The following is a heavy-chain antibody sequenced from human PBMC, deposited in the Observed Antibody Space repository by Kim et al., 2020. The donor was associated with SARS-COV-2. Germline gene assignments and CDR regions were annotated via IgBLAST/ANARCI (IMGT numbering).Heavy chain of an antibody. CDR2: MNPNSGNT. CDR3: ARGIDCSGGSCKALYYYYGMDV. D-gene: IGHD2-15*01. Sequence: ASVKVSCKASGYTFTSYDINWVRQATGQGLEWMGWMNPNSGNTGYAQKFQGRVTMTRNTSISTAYMELSSLRSEDTAVYYCARGIDCSGGSCKALYYYYGMDVWGQGTTVTVSS. CDR1: GYTFTSYD. V-gene: IGHV1-8*01. J-gene: IGHJ6*02.